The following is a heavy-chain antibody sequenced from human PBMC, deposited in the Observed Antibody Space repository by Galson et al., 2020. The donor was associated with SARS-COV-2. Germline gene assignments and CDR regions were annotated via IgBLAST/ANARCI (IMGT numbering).Heavy chain of an antibody. CDR3: ARGSRDVTMILMIATTASYYFDF. Sequence: ETLSLPCAVYGGSFSGYYWGRIPPPPGKGLEWIGEINPTGSINYHPSLKRRVTISKDTSKNQFSLRLRSVTAADTAMYFCARGSRDVTMILMIATTASYYFDFWGQGSLVTVSS. CDR1: GGSFSGYY. J-gene: IGHJ4*02. D-gene: IGHD3-22*01. V-gene: IGHV4-34*01. CDR2: INPTGSI.